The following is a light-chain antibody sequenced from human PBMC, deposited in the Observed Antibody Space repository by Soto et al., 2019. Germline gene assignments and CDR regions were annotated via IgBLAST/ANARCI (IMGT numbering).Light chain of an antibody. CDR3: QQSYSTPYT. J-gene: IGKJ2*01. V-gene: IGKV1-39*01. Sequence: IHMTQSPSSLSASVGDRVTITCRASQRITTYLNWYPQKPGKAPKLLISTAATLQGGVPSRFSGSGSGTDFTLTITTLQPEDFATYFCQQSYSTPYTFGQGTKLEIK. CDR2: TAA. CDR1: QRITTY.